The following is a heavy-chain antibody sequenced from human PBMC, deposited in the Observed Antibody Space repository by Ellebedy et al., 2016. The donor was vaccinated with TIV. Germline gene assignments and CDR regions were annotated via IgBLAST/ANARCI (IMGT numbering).Heavy chain of an antibody. CDR2: ISGSGGST. Sequence: GESLKISCAASGFTFSSYAMSWVRQAPGKGLEWASAISGSGGSTYYADSVKGRFTISRDNSKNTLYLQMNSLRAEDTAVYYCAKDTQRRQLWPPGWFDPWGQGTLVTVSS. V-gene: IGHV3-23*01. CDR1: GFTFSSYA. D-gene: IGHD5-18*01. CDR3: AKDTQRRQLWPPGWFDP. J-gene: IGHJ5*02.